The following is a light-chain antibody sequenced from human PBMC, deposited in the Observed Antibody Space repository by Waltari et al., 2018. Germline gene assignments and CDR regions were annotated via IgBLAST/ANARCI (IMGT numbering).Light chain of an antibody. CDR1: RSVSSIS. J-gene: IGKJ4*01. Sequence: CRASRSVSSISLTWYQQRSGQSPGLLIYGASSRATAIPDRFSGSGSGRDFTLIIDRLEPEDFAVYYCQQYDGSVVTFGGGTKVEIK. CDR3: QQYDGSVVT. CDR2: GAS. V-gene: IGKV3-20*01.